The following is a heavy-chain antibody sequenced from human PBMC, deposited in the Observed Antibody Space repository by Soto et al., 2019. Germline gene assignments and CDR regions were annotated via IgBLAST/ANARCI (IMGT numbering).Heavy chain of an antibody. J-gene: IGHJ4*01. D-gene: IGHD6-19*01. CDR1: GFTFSTYV. Sequence: PGGSLRLSCAASGFTFSTYVMSWVRQAPGKGLEWVSAIRSSGDYTYYVDSVKGRFSISRDNPKNTLFLQMNSLRAEDTAVYYCAKNRSPGGSGPNYLAYWGQGTLVTVSS. V-gene: IGHV3-23*01. CDR2: IRSSGDYT. CDR3: AKNRSPGGSGPNYLAY.